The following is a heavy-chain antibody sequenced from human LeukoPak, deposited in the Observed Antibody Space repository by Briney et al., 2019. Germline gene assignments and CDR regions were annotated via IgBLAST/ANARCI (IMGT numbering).Heavy chain of an antibody. CDR1: GFTFSGSA. J-gene: IGHJ6*02. CDR2: IRSKANSYAT. D-gene: IGHD6-19*01. V-gene: IGHV3-73*01. CDR3: TSRRTYSSGWTYYYYYYGMDV. Sequence: PGGSLRLSCAASGFTFSGSAMHWVRQASGKGLEWVGRIRSKANSYATAYAASVKGRFTISRDDSKNTAYLQMNSLKTEDTAVYYCTSRRTYSSGWTYYYYYYGMDVWGQGTTVTVSS.